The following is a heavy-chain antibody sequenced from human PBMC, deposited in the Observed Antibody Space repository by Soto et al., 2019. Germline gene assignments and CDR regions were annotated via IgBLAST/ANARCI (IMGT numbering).Heavy chain of an antibody. CDR1: GYTFTSYG. D-gene: IGHD4-17*01. CDR3: ARGTYGDYLRAYYGMDV. CDR2: ISAYNGNT. J-gene: IGHJ6*02. V-gene: IGHV1-18*01. Sequence: ASVKVSCNASGYTFTSYGISGVRQAPGQGLQWMGWISAYNGNTNYAQKLQGRVTMTTDTSTSTAYMELRSLRSDNTAVYYCARGTYGDYLRAYYGMDVWGQGTTVTVSS.